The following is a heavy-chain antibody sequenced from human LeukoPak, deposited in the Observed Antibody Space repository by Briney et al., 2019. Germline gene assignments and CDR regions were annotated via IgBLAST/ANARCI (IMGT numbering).Heavy chain of an antibody. Sequence: ASVKVSCKASGYTFITYYIPWVRQAPGQGLEWMGSIYCSDDSTIYAQNFQGRVTITSDTSTSTVYMDLSSLRSEDTAVYYCARDWELTYWGQGTLVTVSS. J-gene: IGHJ4*02. CDR1: GYTFITYY. CDR2: IYCSDDST. CDR3: ARDWELTY. D-gene: IGHD1-26*01. V-gene: IGHV1-46*01.